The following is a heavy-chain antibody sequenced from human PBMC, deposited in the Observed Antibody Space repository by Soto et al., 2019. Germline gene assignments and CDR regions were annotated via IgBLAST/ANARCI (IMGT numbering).Heavy chain of an antibody. D-gene: IGHD3-10*01. J-gene: IGHJ5*02. V-gene: IGHV4-34*01. CDR3: ASFGVSSKNWFDP. CDR1: GWSFSGYY. Sequence: SETLSLTCAVYGWSFSGYYWSWIRQPPGKGLEWIGEINHSGSTNYNPSLKSRLTISLDTSKSQFSLKLSSVSAADTAVYYCASFGVSSKNWFDPWGLGTLVTVSS. CDR2: INHSGST.